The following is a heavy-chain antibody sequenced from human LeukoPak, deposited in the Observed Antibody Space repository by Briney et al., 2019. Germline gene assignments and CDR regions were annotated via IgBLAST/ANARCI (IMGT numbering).Heavy chain of an antibody. V-gene: IGHV3-48*04. CDR1: GFTFSGYG. CDR3: ARVGVGTVTTWDY. D-gene: IGHD4-17*01. CDR2: ISLSGTTI. Sequence: GGSLRLSCAASGFTFSGYGMHWVRQAPGKGLEWVSYISLSGTTIYYADSVKGRFTISRDNAKNSLYLQMNSLRAEDTAVYYCARVGVGTVTTWDYWGQGTLVTVSS. J-gene: IGHJ4*02.